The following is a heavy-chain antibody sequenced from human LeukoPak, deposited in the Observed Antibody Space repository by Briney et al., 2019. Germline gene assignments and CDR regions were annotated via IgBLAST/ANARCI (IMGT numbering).Heavy chain of an antibody. V-gene: IGHV3-64D*06. CDR3: VNQISGWVS. J-gene: IGHJ5*02. D-gene: IGHD6-19*01. Sequence: GGSLRLSCAASGFTFSSLTMHWVRQAPGKGLEYVSAISSKGGSTFYADSVKGRFSISRDNSKNTLYLQMSSLRAEDTAVYYCVNQISGWVSWGQGTLATVSS. CDR2: ISSKGGST. CDR1: GFTFSSLT.